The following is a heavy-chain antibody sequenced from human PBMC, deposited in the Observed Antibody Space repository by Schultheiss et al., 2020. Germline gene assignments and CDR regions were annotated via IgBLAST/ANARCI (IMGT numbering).Heavy chain of an antibody. CDR1: GYTFTSYD. CDR2: IVVGSGNT. Sequence: ASVKVSCKASGYTFTSYDINWVRQATGQGLEWMGWIVVGSGNTNYAQKFQERVTITRDMSTSTAYMELSSLRSEDTAVYYCARVLAAAGTAPDAFDIWGQGTMVTVSS. CDR3: ARVLAAAGTAPDAFDI. J-gene: IGHJ3*02. D-gene: IGHD6-13*01. V-gene: IGHV1-8*01.